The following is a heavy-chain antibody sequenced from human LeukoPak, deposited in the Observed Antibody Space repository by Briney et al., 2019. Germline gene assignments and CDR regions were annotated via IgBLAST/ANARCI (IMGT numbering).Heavy chain of an antibody. Sequence: PSETLSLTCAVYGGSFSGYYWSWIRQPPGKGLEWIGEINHSGSTNYNPSLKSRVTISVDTSKNQFSLKLSFVTAADTAVYYCARHLWGVVTPYNWFDPWGQGILVTVSS. CDR2: INHSGST. CDR3: ARHLWGVVTPYNWFDP. V-gene: IGHV4-34*01. D-gene: IGHD4-23*01. J-gene: IGHJ5*02. CDR1: GGSFSGYY.